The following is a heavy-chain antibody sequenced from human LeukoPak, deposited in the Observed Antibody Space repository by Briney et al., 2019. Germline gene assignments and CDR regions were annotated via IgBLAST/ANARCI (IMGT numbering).Heavy chain of an antibody. J-gene: IGHJ6*03. CDR1: GGSFSGYY. CDR2: INHSGST. V-gene: IGHV4-34*01. D-gene: IGHD6-13*01. Sequence: SETLSLTCAVYGGSFSGYYWSWIRQPPGKGLEWIGEINHSGSTNYNPSLKSRVTISVDTSKNQFSLKLSSVTAADTAVYYCARLGRQQLVYYYYYMDVWGKGTTVTVSS. CDR3: ARLGRQQLVYYYYYMDV.